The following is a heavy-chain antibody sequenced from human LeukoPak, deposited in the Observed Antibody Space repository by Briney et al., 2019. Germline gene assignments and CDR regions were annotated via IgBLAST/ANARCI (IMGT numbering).Heavy chain of an antibody. V-gene: IGHV3-30*04. D-gene: IGHD3-10*01. CDR1: GFTFSSYA. J-gene: IGHJ5*02. Sequence: GGSLRLSCAASGFTFSSYAMHWVRQAPGKGLEWVAVISYDGSNKYYADSVKSRFTISRDNSKNTLYLQMNSLRAEDTAVYYCARAIWFGELFDWFDPWGQGTLVTVSS. CDR2: ISYDGSNK. CDR3: ARAIWFGELFDWFDP.